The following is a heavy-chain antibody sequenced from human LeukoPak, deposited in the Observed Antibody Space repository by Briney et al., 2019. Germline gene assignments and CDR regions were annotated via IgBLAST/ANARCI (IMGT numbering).Heavy chain of an antibody. D-gene: IGHD3-10*01. Sequence: GGSLRLSCAASGFTFTSFWLNWVRQAPGKGLEWVANIKRDGSEKYYLDSVKGRFTISRDNAKNSLYLQMNNLRAEDTAVYYCARGYGSGSCLDYWGQGTLVTVSS. V-gene: IGHV3-7*03. CDR2: IKRDGSEK. CDR1: GFTFTSFW. J-gene: IGHJ4*02. CDR3: ARGYGSGSCLDY.